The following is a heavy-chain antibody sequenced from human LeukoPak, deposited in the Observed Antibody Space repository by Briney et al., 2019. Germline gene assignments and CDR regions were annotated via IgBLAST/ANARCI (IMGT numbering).Heavy chain of an antibody. CDR1: GFSFSSYE. CDR2: IDTSGSTT. J-gene: IGHJ4*02. CDR3: ARYTAMVGYFDY. V-gene: IGHV3-48*03. D-gene: IGHD5-18*01. Sequence: GGSLRLSCAASGFSFSSYEWNWVRQAPGKGLEWVSYIDTSGSTTFYADSVKGRFTTSRDNAKNSLYLQMNSLRAEDTAVYYCARYTAMVGYFDYWGQGTLVTVSS.